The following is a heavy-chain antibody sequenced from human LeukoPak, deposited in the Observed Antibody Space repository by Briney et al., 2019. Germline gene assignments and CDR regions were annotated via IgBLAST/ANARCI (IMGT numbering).Heavy chain of an antibody. CDR1: GFTFSSYW. D-gene: IGHD4-17*01. V-gene: IGHV3-74*01. J-gene: IGHJ4*02. CDR3: ARTSGATVTTYLDY. Sequence: PGGSLRLSCAASGFTFSSYWMHWVRQAPGKGPVWVSRINSDGSSTSYADSVKGRFTISRDNAKNTLYLQMNSLRAEDTAVYYCARTSGATVTTYLDYWGQGTLVTVSS. CDR2: INSDGSST.